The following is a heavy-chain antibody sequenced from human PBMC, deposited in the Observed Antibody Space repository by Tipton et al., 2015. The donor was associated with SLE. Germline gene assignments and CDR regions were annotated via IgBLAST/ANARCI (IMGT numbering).Heavy chain of an antibody. CDR1: GLFFSDYY. D-gene: IGHD3-22*01. V-gene: IGHV3-11*04. CDR3: ARHWVYYYDSGGYPEY. Sequence: SLRLSCAASGLFFSDYYMTWIRQAPGRGLEWISHISSSDNTVSYADSVKGRFTMSRDNTKNSLSLQMNSLRAEDTAIYYCARHWVYYYDSGGYPEYWGQGTLVTVSS. CDR2: ISSSDNTV. J-gene: IGHJ4*02.